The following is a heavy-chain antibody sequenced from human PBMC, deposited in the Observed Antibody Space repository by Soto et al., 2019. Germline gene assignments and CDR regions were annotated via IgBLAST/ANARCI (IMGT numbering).Heavy chain of an antibody. CDR3: ARDLWGYCGTDCYPLDV. Sequence: SETLSLTCTVSGDSISSYYWNWIRQPPGKGLEWIGYMYNTGSTVYNPSFKSRVTISVDTSKNQFSLKLNSVTAADTAVYYCARDLWGYCGTDCYPLDVWGQGTKVTVSS. CDR2: MYNTGST. V-gene: IGHV4-59*01. D-gene: IGHD2-21*02. CDR1: GDSISSYY. J-gene: IGHJ6*02.